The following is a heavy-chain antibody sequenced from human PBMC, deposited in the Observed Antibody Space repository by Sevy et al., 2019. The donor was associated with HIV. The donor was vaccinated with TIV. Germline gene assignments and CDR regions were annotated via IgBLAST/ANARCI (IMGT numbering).Heavy chain of an antibody. V-gene: IGHV3-49*03. CDR2: IINKTYGETR. CDR3: TRAMYYYDSGSYYGMDV. J-gene: IGHJ6*02. CDR1: GFNFGDYI. D-gene: IGHD3-10*01. Sequence: GGSLRLSCRGSGFNFGDYIMSWFRQAPGKGLDWVGFIINKTYGETREYAASVKGRVTISRDDSKGIAYLQMNSLKTEDTARYYCTRAMYYYDSGSYYGMDVWGQGTTVTVSS.